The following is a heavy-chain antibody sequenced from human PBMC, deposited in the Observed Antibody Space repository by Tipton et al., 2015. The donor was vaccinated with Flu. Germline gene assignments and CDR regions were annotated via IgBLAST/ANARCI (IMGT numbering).Heavy chain of an antibody. Sequence: TLSLTCTVSGGSISSYYWSWIRQPAGKGLEWIGRIHTSGSTNYNPSLKSRVTMSVDTSKNQFSLKLSSVTAADTAVYYCARDSDIVVDSWFDPWGQGTLGAVAS. CDR3: ARDSDIVVDSWFDP. CDR2: IHTSGST. V-gene: IGHV4-4*07. CDR1: GGSISSYY. J-gene: IGHJ5*02. D-gene: IGHD2-15*01.